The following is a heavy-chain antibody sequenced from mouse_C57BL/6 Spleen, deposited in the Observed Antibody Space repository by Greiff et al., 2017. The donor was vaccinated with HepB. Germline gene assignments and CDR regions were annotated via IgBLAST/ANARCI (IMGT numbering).Heavy chain of an antibody. CDR1: GYAFSSSW. CDR3: ARSYYGSPFDY. Sequence: VQLVESGPELVKPGASVKISCKASGYAFSSSWMNWVKQRPGKGLEWIGRIYPGDGDTNYNGKFKGKATLTADKSSSTAYMQLSSLTSEDSAVYFCARSYYGSPFDYWGQGTTLTVSS. J-gene: IGHJ2*01. V-gene: IGHV1-82*01. D-gene: IGHD1-1*01. CDR2: IYPGDGDT.